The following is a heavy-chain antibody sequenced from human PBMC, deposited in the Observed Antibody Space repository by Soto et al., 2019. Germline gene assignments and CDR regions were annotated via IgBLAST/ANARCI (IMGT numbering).Heavy chain of an antibody. CDR1: GGSFSGYC. CDR2: IHHSGST. CDR3: AREGNLGRWIQPLDS. V-gene: IGHV4-34*01. D-gene: IGHD2-2*03. Sequence: SETLSLTCAVYGGSFSGYCWSWIRQPPGKGLEWIGEIHHSGSTKYNPSLKSRVTISVDTSKNHFSLKLISVTTADTAVYFCAREGNLGRWIQPLDSWGQGTLVTV. J-gene: IGHJ4*02.